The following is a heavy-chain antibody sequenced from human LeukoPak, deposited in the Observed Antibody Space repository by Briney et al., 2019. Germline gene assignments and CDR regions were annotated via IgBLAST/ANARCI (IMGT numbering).Heavy chain of an antibody. CDR3: ARMYSGTSYYFDF. Sequence: SETLSLTCSVSGVSISDYHWIWIRQPPAKGLEWMGYFSYSGSTSYNPSLKSRATMSVDTSKSQFSLRLISVAAADTAVYYCARMYSGTSYYFDFWGQGTLVTVSS. J-gene: IGHJ4*02. CDR1: GVSISDYH. D-gene: IGHD1-26*01. CDR2: FSYSGST. V-gene: IGHV4-59*01.